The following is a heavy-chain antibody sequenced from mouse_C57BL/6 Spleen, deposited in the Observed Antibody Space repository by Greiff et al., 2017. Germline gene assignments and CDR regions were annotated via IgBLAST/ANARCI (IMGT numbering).Heavy chain of an antibody. D-gene: IGHD2-3*01. Sequence: QVQLQQSGAELVRPGASVKLSCKASGYTFTNYWMRWVKQRPGHGLEWIGVIYPGSGYTNYNEKFKGKATLTADKSSSTAYMQFSSLTSEDSAIYYCARDVDGYDYEGQGQGPTVTA. CDR1: GYTFTNYW. V-gene: IGHV1-63*01. CDR3: ARDVDGYDY. CDR2: IYPGSGYT. J-gene: IGHJ2*03.